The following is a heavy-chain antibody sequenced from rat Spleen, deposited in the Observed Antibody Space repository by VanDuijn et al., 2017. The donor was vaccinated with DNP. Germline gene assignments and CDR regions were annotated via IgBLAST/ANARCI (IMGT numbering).Heavy chain of an antibody. V-gene: IGHV5S23*01. CDR3: ARRGKAYWFFDF. CDR1: GFTFNYFD. CDR2: ISTSSDST. Sequence: EVQLVETGGGLVQPGRSLKLSCTASGFTFNYFDMAWVRQAPTEGLEWVASISTSSDSTYYRDSVKGRFTVSRDNAKSILYLQMDSLRSEDTATYYCARRGKAYWFFDFWGPGTMVTVSS. J-gene: IGHJ1*01.